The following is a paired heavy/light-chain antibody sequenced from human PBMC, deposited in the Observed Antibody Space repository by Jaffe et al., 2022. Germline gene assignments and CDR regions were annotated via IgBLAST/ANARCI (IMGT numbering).Light chain of an antibody. CDR3: QSADSSGTLWV. Sequence: SYELTQPPSVSVSPGQTARITCSGDALPKQYAYWYQQKPGQAPVLVIYKDSERPSGIPERFSGSSSGTTVTLTISGVQAEDEADYYCQSADSSGTLWVFGGGTKLTVL. J-gene: IGLJ3*02. CDR2: KDS. CDR1: ALPKQY. V-gene: IGLV3-25*03.
Heavy chain of an antibody. Sequence: EVQLLESGGGLVQPGGSLRLSCAASGFTFSSYAMSWVRQAPGKGLEWVSAISGSGGSTYYADSVKGRFTISRDNSKNTLYLQMNSLRAEDTAVYYCAKDQVVVVAATRGDWGFDYWGQGTLVTVSS. CDR2: ISGSGGST. CDR1: GFTFSSYA. J-gene: IGHJ4*02. V-gene: IGHV3-23*01. CDR3: AKDQVVVVAATRGDWGFDY. D-gene: IGHD2-15*01.